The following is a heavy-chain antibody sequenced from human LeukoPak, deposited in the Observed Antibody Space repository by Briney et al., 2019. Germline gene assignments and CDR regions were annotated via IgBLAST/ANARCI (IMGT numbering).Heavy chain of an antibody. CDR1: GFTLSSNA. CDR3: AKPSWNPETDWFDS. J-gene: IGHJ5*01. CDR2: ISSSGGNT. V-gene: IGHV3-23*01. D-gene: IGHD1-1*01. Sequence: PGGSLTPFRAVSGFTLSSNALSCVPHAPEKGLVWGSGISSSGGNTYYADSVKGRFTIPRDNSNYTLFLQMHRLRAEDTAMYYCAKPSWNPETDWFDSWGQGTLVTVSS.